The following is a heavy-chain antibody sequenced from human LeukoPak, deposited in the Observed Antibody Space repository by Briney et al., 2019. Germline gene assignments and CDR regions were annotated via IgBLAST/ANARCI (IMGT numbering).Heavy chain of an antibody. CDR2: INHSGIT. J-gene: IGHJ4*02. CDR3: ARGGRARGYSDYGEDY. D-gene: IGHD5-12*01. Sequence: SETLSLTCAVYGGSFSGSYWSWIRQPPGKGLEWIGEINHSGITNYNPSLKSRVTISVDTSKNQFSLKLSSVTAAATAVYYCARGGRARGYSDYGEDYWGQGTLVTVSS. CDR1: GGSFSGSY. V-gene: IGHV4-34*01.